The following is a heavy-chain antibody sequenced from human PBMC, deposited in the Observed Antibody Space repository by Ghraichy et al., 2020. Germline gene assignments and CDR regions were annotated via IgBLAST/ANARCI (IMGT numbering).Heavy chain of an antibody. Sequence: SETLSLTCTVSGGSISSGGYYWSWIRQHPGKGLEWIGYIYYSGSTYYNPSLKSRVTISVDTSKNQFSLKLSSVTAADTAVYYCARVLHYYDSSGRIEYFDYWGQGTLVTVSS. V-gene: IGHV4-31*03. CDR1: GGSISSGGYY. CDR3: ARVLHYYDSSGRIEYFDY. CDR2: IYYSGST. J-gene: IGHJ4*02. D-gene: IGHD3-22*01.